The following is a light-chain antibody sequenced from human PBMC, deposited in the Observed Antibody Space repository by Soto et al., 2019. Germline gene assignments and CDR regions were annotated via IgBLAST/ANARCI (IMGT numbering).Light chain of an antibody. V-gene: IGLV2-14*01. CDR1: SSDVGGYNY. Sequence: QSALTQPASVSGSPGQSITISCTGTSSDVGGYNYVSWYQQHPGKAPKLMIYDVSNRPSGVFNRFSGSKSGNTASLTISGLQAEDEADYSCSSYTSSSTSYVFGTGTKLTV. J-gene: IGLJ1*01. CDR3: SSYTSSSTSYV. CDR2: DVS.